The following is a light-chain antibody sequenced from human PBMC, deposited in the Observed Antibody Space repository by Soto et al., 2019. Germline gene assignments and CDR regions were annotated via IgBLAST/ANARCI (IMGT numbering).Light chain of an antibody. CDR3: QQRFNWPSFT. Sequence: EIVLTQSPATLSLSPGERATLSCRASQSVSSYLAWYQQKPGQAPRLLIYDASNRATGIPARFSGGGSGTDLTLTISSLEPEDFAVYYCQQRFNWPSFTFGQGTKLEIK. CDR2: DAS. CDR1: QSVSSY. V-gene: IGKV3-11*01. J-gene: IGKJ2*01.